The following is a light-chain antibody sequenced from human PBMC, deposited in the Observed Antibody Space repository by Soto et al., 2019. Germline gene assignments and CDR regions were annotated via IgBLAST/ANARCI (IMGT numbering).Light chain of an antibody. V-gene: IGKV3-11*01. CDR1: QSVSGY. Sequence: EVVVNPFPAPPSLSPGGAAPLPCRASQSVSGYIGWYQQKPGQAPRLLIYADSNRATGIPARFSGSGSGTDFTLTISSLEPEDFSVYYCQQRYNWPITFGQGTRLEIK. CDR2: ADS. J-gene: IGKJ5*01. CDR3: QQRYNWPIT.